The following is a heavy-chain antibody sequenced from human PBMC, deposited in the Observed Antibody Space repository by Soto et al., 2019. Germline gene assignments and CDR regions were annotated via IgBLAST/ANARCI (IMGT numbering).Heavy chain of an antibody. V-gene: IGHV1-2*02. Sequence: QVQLVQSGAEVKKPGASVKVSCKASGYIFNDYYMHWVRQAPGQGLEWMGWIKPNSGDTKYAQKFQDRVTMTRDTSISTAYMELSRLRSADTAVYYCRRGEERGEHFDSWGQGTLVIVSS. D-gene: IGHD3-10*01. CDR2: IKPNSGDT. J-gene: IGHJ4*02. CDR3: RRGEERGEHFDS. CDR1: GYIFNDYY.